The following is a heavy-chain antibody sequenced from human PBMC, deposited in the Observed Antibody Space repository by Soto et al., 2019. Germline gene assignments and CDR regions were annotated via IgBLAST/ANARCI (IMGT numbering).Heavy chain of an antibody. Sequence: SVKVSCKASGGTFSSYSISWVQQAPAQVLEWMGGIIPLFGTANYAQKFQGRVTTTADESTSTAYMELSSLRSEDTAVYSSARAPASSSSSHHTWFDPWGQGTLVTVSS. V-gene: IGHV1-69*13. D-gene: IGHD6-13*01. J-gene: IGHJ5*02. CDR3: ARAPASSSSSHHTWFDP. CDR2: IIPLFGTA. CDR1: GGTFSSYS.